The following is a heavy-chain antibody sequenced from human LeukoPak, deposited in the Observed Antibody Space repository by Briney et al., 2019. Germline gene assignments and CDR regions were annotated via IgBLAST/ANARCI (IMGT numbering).Heavy chain of an antibody. Sequence: SETLSLTCTVSSGSIRTSYCSWIRQPPGKGLEWIGYIYYSGSTNYNPSLKSRVTISVDTSRNQFSLKLSSVTAADTAVYYCASEGDAFDIWGQGTMVTVSS. CDR2: IYYSGST. J-gene: IGHJ3*02. V-gene: IGHV4-59*01. CDR1: SGSIRTSY. CDR3: ASEGDAFDI.